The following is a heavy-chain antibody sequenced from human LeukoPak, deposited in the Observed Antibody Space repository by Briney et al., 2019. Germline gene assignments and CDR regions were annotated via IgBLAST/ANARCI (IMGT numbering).Heavy chain of an antibody. CDR1: GYTLTELS. CDR3: ATYSSGGQHYYYYYGMDV. J-gene: IGHJ6*02. D-gene: IGHD6-25*01. CDR2: FDPEGGET. V-gene: IGHV1-24*01. Sequence: ASVKVSCKVSGYTLTELSMHWVRQAPGKGLEWMGGFDPEGGETIYAQKFQGRVTMTEDTSTDTAYMELSSLRSEDTAVYYCATYSSGGQHYYYYYGMDVWGQGTTVTVSS.